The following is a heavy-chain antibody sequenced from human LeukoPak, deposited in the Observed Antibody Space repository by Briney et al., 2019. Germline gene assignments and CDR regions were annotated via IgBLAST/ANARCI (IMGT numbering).Heavy chain of an antibody. J-gene: IGHJ5*02. CDR3: AKGSGINHYHWIDP. CDR2: LSGSGGST. Sequence: GGSLRLSCAASGFTFSTYAMSWVRQAPGKGLEWVSALSGSGGSTYYADSVRGRFTISRDNSKNTLYLQMDSLRAEDTALYYCAKGSGINHYHWIDPWGQGTLVTVSS. CDR1: GFTFSTYA. V-gene: IGHV3-23*01. D-gene: IGHD1-14*01.